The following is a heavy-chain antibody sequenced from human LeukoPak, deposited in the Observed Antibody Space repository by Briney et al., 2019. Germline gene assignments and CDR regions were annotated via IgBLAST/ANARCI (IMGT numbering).Heavy chain of an antibody. Sequence: GGSLRLSCAASGFTFSSHAMSWVRQAPGKGLEWVSTISASGAITYYTDSVKGRFTISRDNSRNTLYVQMNSLRVEDTAVYYCAKDRFAVTTFTFEYWGQGALVTVSS. V-gene: IGHV3-23*01. CDR2: ISASGAIT. D-gene: IGHD4-17*01. CDR3: AKDRFAVTTFTFEY. CDR1: GFTFSSHA. J-gene: IGHJ4*02.